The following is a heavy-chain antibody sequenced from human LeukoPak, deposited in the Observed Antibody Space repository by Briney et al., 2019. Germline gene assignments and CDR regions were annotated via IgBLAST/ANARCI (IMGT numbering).Heavy chain of an antibody. CDR1: NYSIISDYY. CDR3: AREYYDSSGYYTGDY. Sequence: SETLSLTCTVSNYSIISDYYWGWIRQAPGKGLEWIGTIYHSGSTSYNPSLNSRVTIAVDTSKNQFSLKLSSVTAADTAVYYCAREYYDSSGYYTGDYWGQGTLVTVSS. CDR2: IYHSGST. D-gene: IGHD3-22*01. J-gene: IGHJ4*02. V-gene: IGHV4-38-2*02.